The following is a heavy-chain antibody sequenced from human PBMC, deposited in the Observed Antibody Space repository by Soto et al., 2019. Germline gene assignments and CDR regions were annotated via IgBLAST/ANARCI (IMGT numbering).Heavy chain of an antibody. J-gene: IGHJ4*02. D-gene: IGHD3-3*01. Sequence: GASVKVSCKASGYTFTSYGISWVRQAPGQGLEWMGWISAYNGNTNYAQKLQGRVTMTTDTSTSTAYMELRSLRSDDTAVYYCARALRADFWSGYFFEVGFDYWGQGTLVTVSS. CDR3: ARALRADFWSGYFFEVGFDY. CDR1: GYTFTSYG. V-gene: IGHV1-18*01. CDR2: ISAYNGNT.